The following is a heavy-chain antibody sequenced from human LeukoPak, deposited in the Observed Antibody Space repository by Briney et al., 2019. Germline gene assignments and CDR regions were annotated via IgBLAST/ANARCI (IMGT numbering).Heavy chain of an antibody. CDR3: AREEARSSWYLCLDY. V-gene: IGHV1-69*04. D-gene: IGHD6-13*01. CDR1: GGTFSSYA. J-gene: IGHJ4*02. CDR2: IIPILGIA. Sequence: SVKVSCKASGGTFSSYAISWVRQAPGQGLEWMGRIIPILGIANYAQKFQGRVTITADKSTSTAYMELSSLRSEDTAVYYCAREEARSSWYLCLDYWGQGTLVTVSS.